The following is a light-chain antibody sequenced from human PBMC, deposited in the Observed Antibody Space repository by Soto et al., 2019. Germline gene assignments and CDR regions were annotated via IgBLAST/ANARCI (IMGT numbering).Light chain of an antibody. CDR1: QSVSSN. V-gene: IGKV3-15*01. CDR2: GAS. J-gene: IGKJ3*01. CDR3: QQYNNWPPL. Sequence: EIVMTQSPATLSVSPGERATLSCRASQSVSSNLAWYQQKPGQAPRLIIYGASTRATGIPARFSGSGSGTEFTLTISSLQSEDFAVYCCQQYNNWPPLFGPGTKVDIK.